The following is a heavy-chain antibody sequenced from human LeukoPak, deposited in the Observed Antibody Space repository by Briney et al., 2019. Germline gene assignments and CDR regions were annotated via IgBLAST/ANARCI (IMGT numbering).Heavy chain of an antibody. CDR1: GGSISSGNYY. Sequence: PSETLSLTCTVSGGSISSGNYYWSWIRQHPGKGLEWIGYIYYSGSTYYNPSLKSRVTISVDTSKNQFSLKLSSVTAADTAVYYCAVRVTTKAFDIWGQGTMVTVSS. J-gene: IGHJ3*02. CDR2: IYYSGST. V-gene: IGHV4-31*03. CDR3: AVRVTTKAFDI. D-gene: IGHD1-26*01.